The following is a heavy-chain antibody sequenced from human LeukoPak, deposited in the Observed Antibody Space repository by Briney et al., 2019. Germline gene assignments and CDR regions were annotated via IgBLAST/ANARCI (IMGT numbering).Heavy chain of an antibody. V-gene: IGHV3-11*01. CDR2: ISSSGSTI. CDR1: GFTFSDYY. Sequence: GGSLRLSCAASGFTFSDYYMSWIRQAPGKGLEWVSYISSSGSTIYYADSAKGRFTISRDNAKNSLYLQMNSLRAEDTAVYYCARGDAYNFRVFDYWGQGTLVTVSS. CDR3: ARGDAYNFRVFDY. J-gene: IGHJ4*02. D-gene: IGHD5-24*01.